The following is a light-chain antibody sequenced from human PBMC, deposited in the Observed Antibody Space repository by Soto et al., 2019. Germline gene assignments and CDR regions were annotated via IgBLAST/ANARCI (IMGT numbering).Light chain of an antibody. J-gene: IGKJ4*01. Sequence: DIVFAQFPGSLSLSPVERATLSCRASQSVSSYLAWYQQKAGQAPRHLIYDASNRATGIPARFSGSGSGTEFTLTISSLEPEDFAVYYCQQRSSWPLTFGGGTKVDIK. CDR2: DAS. CDR3: QQRSSWPLT. V-gene: IGKV3-11*01. CDR1: QSVSSY.